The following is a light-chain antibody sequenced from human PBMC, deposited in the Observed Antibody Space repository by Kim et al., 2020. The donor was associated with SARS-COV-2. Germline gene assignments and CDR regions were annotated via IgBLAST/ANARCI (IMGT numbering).Light chain of an antibody. V-gene: IGLV3-21*04. CDR2: YDS. J-gene: IGLJ3*02. CDR1: NIGSKS. CDR3: QVWDSSSDHVG. Sequence: SYELTQPPSVSVAPGKTAGMTCWGENIGSKSVYWYQQKPGQAPVLVIYYDSDRPSGIPERFSGSNYGNTATLTISRVEAGDEADYYCQVWDSSSDHVGFGGGTQLTVL.